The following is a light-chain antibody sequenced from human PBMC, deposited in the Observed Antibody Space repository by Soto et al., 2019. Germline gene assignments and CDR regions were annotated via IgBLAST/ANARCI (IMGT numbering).Light chain of an antibody. CDR1: SSDIGAFNY. CDR3: SSYTSTSAHVV. J-gene: IGLJ2*01. V-gene: IGLV2-14*01. Sequence: QSVLTQPASVSGSPGQSITISCTGTSSDIGAFNYVSWYQQHPGKAPKLIIYEVNNRPSGVSNRFSGSKSGNTAALIISGLRTEDESRYYCSSYTSTSAHVVFGGGTKLTVL. CDR2: EVN.